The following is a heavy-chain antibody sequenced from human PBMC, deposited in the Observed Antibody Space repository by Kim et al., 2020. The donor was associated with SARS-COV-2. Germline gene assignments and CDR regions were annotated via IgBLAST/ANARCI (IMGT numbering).Heavy chain of an antibody. CDR2: IYYSGST. J-gene: IGHJ2*01. Sequence: SETLSLTCTVSGGSISSSSYYWGWIRQPPGKGLEWIGSIYYSGSTYYNPSLKSRVTISVDTSKNQFSLKLSSVTAADTAVYSCASRFCSGGSCYVDWYFDLWGRGTLVTVSS. D-gene: IGHD2-15*01. V-gene: IGHV4-39*01. CDR3: ASRFCSGGSCYVDWYFDL. CDR1: GGSISSSSYY.